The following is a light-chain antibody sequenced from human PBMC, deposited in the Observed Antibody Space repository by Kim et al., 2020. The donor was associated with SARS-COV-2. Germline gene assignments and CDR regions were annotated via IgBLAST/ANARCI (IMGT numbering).Light chain of an antibody. J-gene: IGLJ2*01. CDR3: SSYTSSSGGV. Sequence: GQSITISCTGTSSDVGGYNYVSWYQQHPGKAPKLMIYDVSNRPSGVSNRFSGSKSGNTASLTISGLQAEDEADYYCSSYTSSSGGVFGGGTQLTVL. CDR1: SSDVGGYNY. CDR2: DVS. V-gene: IGLV2-14*03.